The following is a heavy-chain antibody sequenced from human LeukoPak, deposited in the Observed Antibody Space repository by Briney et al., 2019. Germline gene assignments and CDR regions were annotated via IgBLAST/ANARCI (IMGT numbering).Heavy chain of an antibody. Sequence: SEPLSLTCTVSGGSISSSSYYWGWIRQPPGKGLEWNGCIYYSGSTYYNPSLKSRVTISVDTSKNQFSLKLSSVTAADTAVYYCARSGTPWIQLWFADYWAQGTLVTVPS. CDR2: IYYSGST. CDR3: ARSGTPWIQLWFADY. CDR1: GGSISSSSYY. D-gene: IGHD5-18*01. V-gene: IGHV4-39*01. J-gene: IGHJ4*02.